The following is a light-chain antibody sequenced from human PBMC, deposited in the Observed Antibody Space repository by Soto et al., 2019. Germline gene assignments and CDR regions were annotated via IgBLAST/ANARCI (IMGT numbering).Light chain of an antibody. CDR2: DVS. V-gene: IGLV2-14*01. Sequence: QSALTQPASVSGSPGQSITISCTGTSSDVGAFYFVSWYQQHPSKAPKLIISDVSNRPSGVSNRFSGSKSDNTASLTISGLQPEDGADYYCSSYTSRSTVIFGGGTKVTVL. CDR1: SSDVGAFYF. CDR3: SSYTSRSTVI. J-gene: IGLJ2*01.